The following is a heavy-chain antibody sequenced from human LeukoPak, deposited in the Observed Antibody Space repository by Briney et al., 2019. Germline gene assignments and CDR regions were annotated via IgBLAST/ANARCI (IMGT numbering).Heavy chain of an antibody. Sequence: ASVKVSCKASGYTSTTYGISWVRQAPGQGLEWMGWTYNSYTHYAQTLRDRLTMTTDTSTSTDYMELSSLRSDDTAVYFCARDTSEGDYAWWFDPWGQGTLVTVAS. CDR3: ARDTSEGDYAWWFDP. D-gene: IGHD3-16*01. CDR2: TYNSYT. J-gene: IGHJ5*02. CDR1: GYTSTTYG. V-gene: IGHV1-18*01.